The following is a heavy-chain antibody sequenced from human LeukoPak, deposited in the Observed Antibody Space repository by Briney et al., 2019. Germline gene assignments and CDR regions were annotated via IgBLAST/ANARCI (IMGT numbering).Heavy chain of an antibody. CDR2: IYYSGST. D-gene: IGHD3-22*01. J-gene: IGHJ4*02. V-gene: IGHV4-59*01. CDR3: ARDWHHPYYYDSSGYYHDY. Sequence: KPSETLSLTCTVSGGSISSYYWSWIRQPPGKGLEWIGYIYYSGSTNYNPSLKSRVTISVDTSKNQFSLKLSSVTAADTAVYYCARDWHHPYYYDSSGYYHDYWGQGTLVTVSS. CDR1: GGSISSYY.